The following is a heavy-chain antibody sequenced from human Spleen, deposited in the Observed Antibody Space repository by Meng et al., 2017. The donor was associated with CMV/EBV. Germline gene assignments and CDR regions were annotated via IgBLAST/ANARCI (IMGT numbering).Heavy chain of an antibody. CDR2: IYPSDGDT. J-gene: IGHJ4*02. Sequence: ASVKVSCKASGYTFISYYIHWVRQAPGQGLEWVGRIYPSDGDTTYAQRFQGRVTMTRDTSTNTVYMEVASLTSEDTAVYYCARAYYGDQPPDYWGQGTLVTVSS. D-gene: IGHD4-17*01. V-gene: IGHV1-46*01. CDR3: ARAYYGDQPPDY. CDR1: GYTFISYY.